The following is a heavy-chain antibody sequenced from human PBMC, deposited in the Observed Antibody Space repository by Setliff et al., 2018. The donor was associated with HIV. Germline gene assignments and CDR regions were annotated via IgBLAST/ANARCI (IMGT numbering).Heavy chain of an antibody. CDR1: GFTFSSHW. V-gene: IGHV3-30*18. D-gene: IGHD5-12*01. CDR3: AKGRWPVNMVSTIIRYYYYMDV. J-gene: IGHJ6*03. Sequence: LRLSCAVSGFTFSSHWMVWVRQAPGKGLEWVANINQDGSYGYYTESVKDRFTVSRDNSKNTVFLQMNSLRREDTGVYYCAKGRWPVNMVSTIIRYYYYMDVWGSGTTVTVSS. CDR2: INQDGSYG.